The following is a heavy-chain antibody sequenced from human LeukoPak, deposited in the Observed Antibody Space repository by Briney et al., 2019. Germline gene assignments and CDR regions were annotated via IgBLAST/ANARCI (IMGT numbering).Heavy chain of an antibody. CDR3: ARGLSDVY. Sequence: PSESLSLTCAVYGGSFSGYYWTWIRQPPGKGLEWIGEINHSGSTNYNPSLKSRVTISIDTSKNQFSLILSSVTAADTAVYYCARGLSDVYWGQGTLVTVSS. J-gene: IGHJ4*02. V-gene: IGHV4-34*01. CDR2: INHSGST. CDR1: GGSFSGYY.